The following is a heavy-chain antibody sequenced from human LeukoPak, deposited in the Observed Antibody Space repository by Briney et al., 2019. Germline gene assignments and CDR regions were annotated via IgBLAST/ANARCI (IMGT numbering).Heavy chain of an antibody. V-gene: IGHV3-7*01. D-gene: IGHD5-18*01. J-gene: IGHJ6*02. CDR3: ARGVALRGYSYGYYYYYGMDV. Sequence: GGSLRLSCAASGFTFSSYWMSWVRQAPGKGLEWVANIKQDGSEKYYVDSVKGRFTISRDNAKNSLYLQMNSLRAEDTAVYYCARGVALRGYSYGYYYYYGMDVWGQGTTVTVSS. CDR1: GFTFSSYW. CDR2: IKQDGSEK.